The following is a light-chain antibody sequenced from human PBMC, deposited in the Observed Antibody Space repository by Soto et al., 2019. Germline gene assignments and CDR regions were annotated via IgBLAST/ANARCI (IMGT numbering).Light chain of an antibody. Sequence: QSALAQPASVSGSPGQSITFSCTGTSSDVGGYNYVSWYQQHPGKAPKLIIYEVSNRPSGVSNRFSGSKSGNTASLTISGLQAEDEADYYCSSYISGGLYVFGAGTKLTVL. CDR2: EVS. CDR1: SSDVGGYNY. CDR3: SSYISGGLYV. V-gene: IGLV2-14*01. J-gene: IGLJ1*01.